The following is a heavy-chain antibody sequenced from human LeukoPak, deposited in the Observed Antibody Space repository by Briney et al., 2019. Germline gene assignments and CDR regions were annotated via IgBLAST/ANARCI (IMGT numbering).Heavy chain of an antibody. Sequence: GGSLRLSCAASGFTFSSYAMRWVRQAPGKGLEWVAVISYDGSNKYYADSVKGRFTISRDNSKNTLYLQMNSLRAEDTAVYYCARGEAAAVPPDAFDIWGQGTMVTVSS. CDR1: GFTFSSYA. J-gene: IGHJ3*02. V-gene: IGHV3-30*04. D-gene: IGHD6-13*01. CDR2: ISYDGSNK. CDR3: ARGEAAAVPPDAFDI.